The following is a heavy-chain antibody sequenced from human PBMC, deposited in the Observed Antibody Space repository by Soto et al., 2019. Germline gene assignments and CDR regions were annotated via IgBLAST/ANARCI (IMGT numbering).Heavy chain of an antibody. CDR1: GFTLSIYG. Sequence: QVQLEESGGGVIQSGRSLRLSCAASGFTLSIYGMHWVRQAPGKGLEWVASLWADGSHECYADSVKGRFTVSRDNSKSTVYLQMNSLRAEDTALYYCAREPTGGNDAFDIWGHGTMLTVFS. V-gene: IGHV3-33*01. CDR2: LWADGSHE. D-gene: IGHD3-16*01. CDR3: AREPTGGNDAFDI. J-gene: IGHJ3*02.